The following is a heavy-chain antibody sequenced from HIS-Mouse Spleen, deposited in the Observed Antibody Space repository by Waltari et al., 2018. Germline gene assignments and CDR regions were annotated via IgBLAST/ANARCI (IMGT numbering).Heavy chain of an antibody. CDR2: IYYSGTT. J-gene: IGHJ4*02. CDR3: ARRRGWFDY. D-gene: IGHD6-19*01. CDR1: GGSISSSSYY. Sequence: QLQLQESGPGLVKPSETLSLTCTVSGGSISSSSYYWGWIRQPPGKGLEWIGSIYYSGTTPDNPSLKSRVTISVDTSKNQFSLKLSSVTAADTAVYYCARRRGWFDYWGQGTLVTVSS. V-gene: IGHV4-39*01.